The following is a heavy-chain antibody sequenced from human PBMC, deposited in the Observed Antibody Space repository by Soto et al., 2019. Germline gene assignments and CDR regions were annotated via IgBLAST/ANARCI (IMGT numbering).Heavy chain of an antibody. V-gene: IGHV3-30*03. J-gene: IGHJ3*01. CDR2: ISDDGSTE. Sequence: QVRRVESGGGVVQPGRSLRLSCAASGFTFSSHGRHWVRQAPGKGLDWVAVISDDGSTEYYADSVKGRFTISRDKFKNTLSLQTNSLRTDDTAVYFRTREGSSWRYAFDLWGQGTMVTVSS. CDR3: TREGSSWRYAFDL. D-gene: IGHD6-13*01. CDR1: GFTFSSHG.